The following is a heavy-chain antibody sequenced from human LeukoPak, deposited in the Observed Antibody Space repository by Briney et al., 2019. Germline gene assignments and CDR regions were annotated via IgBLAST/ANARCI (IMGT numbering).Heavy chain of an antibody. CDR1: GYSFTSYW. J-gene: IGHJ4*02. CDR2: IYPGDSDT. V-gene: IGHV5-51*01. CDR3: ASQYYDFWSGPWSN. Sequence: GASLQFSCKGSGYSFTSYWIGWGRRMPGKGLERMGIIYPGDSDTRYSPSFQGQVTISADKSISTAYLQWSSLKASDTAMYYCASQYYDFWSGPWSNWGQGTLVTVSS. D-gene: IGHD3-3*01.